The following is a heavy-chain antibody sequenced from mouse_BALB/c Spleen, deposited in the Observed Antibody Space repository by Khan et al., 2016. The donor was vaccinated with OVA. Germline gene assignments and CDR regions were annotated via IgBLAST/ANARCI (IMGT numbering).Heavy chain of an antibody. J-gene: IGHJ3*01. V-gene: IGHV3-2*02. CDR2: MHYSGST. CDR1: GYSITRDYA. CDR3: ARGLAY. Sequence: EVQLQESGPGLVNPSQSLSLTCTVTGYSITRDYAWNWIWQFPGNKLEWMGYMHYSGSTSSNPSLKSRIYITRETSKNQFFLQVNSVTTDDTATYYCARGLAYWGQGTLVTVSA.